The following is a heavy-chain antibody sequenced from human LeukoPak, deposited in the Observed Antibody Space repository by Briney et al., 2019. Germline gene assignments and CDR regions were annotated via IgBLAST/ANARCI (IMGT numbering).Heavy chain of an antibody. CDR2: ISWNSGSI. V-gene: IGHV3-9*01. Sequence: PGRSLRLSCAASGFTFDDYAMHWVRQAPGKGLEWVSGISWNSGSIGYADSVKGRFTISRGNAKNSLYLQMNSLRAEDTALYYCAKAGYSSSWTLGTFDYWGQGTLVIVSS. CDR1: GFTFDDYA. CDR3: AKAGYSSSWTLGTFDY. J-gene: IGHJ4*02. D-gene: IGHD6-13*01.